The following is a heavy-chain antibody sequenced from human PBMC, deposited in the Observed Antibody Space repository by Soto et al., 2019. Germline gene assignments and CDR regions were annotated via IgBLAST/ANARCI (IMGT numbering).Heavy chain of an antibody. CDR2: IYYDGST. V-gene: IGHV4-59*01. D-gene: IGHD6-25*01. Sequence: SETLSLTCTVSGGSISTYYWSWIRQPPGKGLEWIGYIYYDGSTSYNPSLRSRVTISVDTSKNQFSLILSSVTSADTAVYYCARDQLSSGLYVWFDPWGQGTLVTVS. CDR1: GGSISTYY. CDR3: ARDQLSSGLYVWFDP. J-gene: IGHJ5*02.